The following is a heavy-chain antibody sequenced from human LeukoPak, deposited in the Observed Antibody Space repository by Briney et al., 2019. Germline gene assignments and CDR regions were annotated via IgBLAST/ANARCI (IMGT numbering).Heavy chain of an antibody. D-gene: IGHD3-22*01. Sequence: GGSLRLSCAASGFTFSSYAMSWVRQAPGKGLEWVSAISGSGGSTYYADSVKGRFTISRDNAKNSLFLQMNSLRAEDTAVYYCARDGDSSGYGRYKYYFDYWGQGTLVTVSS. CDR3: ARDGDSSGYGRYKYYFDY. V-gene: IGHV3-23*01. CDR1: GFTFSSYA. J-gene: IGHJ4*02. CDR2: ISGSGGST.